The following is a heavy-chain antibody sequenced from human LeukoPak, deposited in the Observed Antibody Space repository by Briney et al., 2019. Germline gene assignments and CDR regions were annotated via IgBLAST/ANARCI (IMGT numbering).Heavy chain of an antibody. CDR2: IYSGGST. J-gene: IGHJ6*02. V-gene: IGHV3-53*01. CDR1: GFTVSSNY. Sequence: GGSLRLSCAASGFTVSSNYMSWVRQAPGKGLEWVSVIYSGGSTYYADSVKGRFTISRDNSKNTLYLQINSLRAEDTAVYYCAKSPTYYYYGMDVWGQGTTVTVSS. CDR3: AKSPTYYYYGMDV.